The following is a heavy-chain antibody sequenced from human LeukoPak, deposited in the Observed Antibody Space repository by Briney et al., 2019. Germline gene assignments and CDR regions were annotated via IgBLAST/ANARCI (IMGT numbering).Heavy chain of an antibody. CDR3: ARWGAARQAKYYYYGMDV. D-gene: IGHD6-6*01. Sequence: GGSLRLSCAASGFTFSSYSMNWVRQAPGKGLEWVSSISSSSSYIYYADSVKGRFTISRDNAKNSLYLQMNSLRAEDTAVYYCARWGAARQAKYYYYGMDVWGQGTTVTVSS. V-gene: IGHV3-21*01. CDR1: GFTFSSYS. J-gene: IGHJ6*02. CDR2: ISSSSSYI.